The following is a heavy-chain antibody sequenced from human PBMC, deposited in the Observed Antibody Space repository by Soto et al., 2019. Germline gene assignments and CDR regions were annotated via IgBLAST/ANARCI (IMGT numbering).Heavy chain of an antibody. J-gene: IGHJ3*02. CDR1: GFTFSSYA. CDR3: ARDGDQGYCSSTSCYDAFDI. CDR2: ISSNGGST. V-gene: IGHV3-64*01. Sequence: GESLKISCAASGFTFSSYAMHWVRQAPGKGLEYVSAISSNGGSTYYANSVKGRFTISRDNSKNTLYLQMGSLRAEDMAVYYCARDGDQGYCSSTSCYDAFDIWGQGTMVTVSS. D-gene: IGHD2-2*01.